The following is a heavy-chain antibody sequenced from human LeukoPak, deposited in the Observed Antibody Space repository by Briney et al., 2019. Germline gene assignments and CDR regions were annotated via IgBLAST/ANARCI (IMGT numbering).Heavy chain of an antibody. Sequence: SETLSLTCTVSGGSISSYYWGWIRQPPGKGLEWIGSIYYSGSTYYNPSLKSRVTISVDTSKNQFSLKLSSVTAADTAVYYCARHAIVEVPAAMGGWFDPWGQGTLVTVSS. CDR2: IYYSGST. CDR3: ARHAIVEVPAAMGGWFDP. J-gene: IGHJ5*02. D-gene: IGHD2-2*01. CDR1: GGSISSYY. V-gene: IGHV4-39*01.